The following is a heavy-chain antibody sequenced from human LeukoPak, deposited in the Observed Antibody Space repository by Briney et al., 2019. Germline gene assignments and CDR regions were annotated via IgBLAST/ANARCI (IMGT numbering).Heavy chain of an antibody. V-gene: IGHV3-7*05. CDR1: GFTFSSYW. D-gene: IGHD6-6*01. Sequence: PGGSLRLSCAASGFTFSSYWMSWVRQAPGKGLEWVANIKQDGSEKYYVDSVKGRFTISRDNAKNSLYLQMNSLRAEDTAVYYCARSSIAARGWFGPWGQGTLVTVSS. CDR3: ARSSIAARGWFGP. CDR2: IKQDGSEK. J-gene: IGHJ5*02.